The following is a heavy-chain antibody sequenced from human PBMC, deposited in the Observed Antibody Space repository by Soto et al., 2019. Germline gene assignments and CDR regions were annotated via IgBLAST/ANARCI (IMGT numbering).Heavy chain of an antibody. J-gene: IGHJ3*02. Sequence: GASVKVSCKASGYTFTGYYMHWVRQAPGQGLEWMGWINPNSGGTNYAQKFQGWVTMTRDTSISTAYMELSRLRSEDTAVYYFATTPYCSSTRCQRLKFYDAFDIWGQGTMVTVSS. D-gene: IGHD2-2*01. V-gene: IGHV1-2*04. CDR3: ATTPYCSSTRCQRLKFYDAFDI. CDR2: INPNSGGT. CDR1: GYTFTGYY.